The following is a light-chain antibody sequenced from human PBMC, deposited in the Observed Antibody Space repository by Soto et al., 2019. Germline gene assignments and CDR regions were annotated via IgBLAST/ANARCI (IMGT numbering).Light chain of an antibody. J-gene: IGKJ5*01. V-gene: IGKV1-33*01. CDR1: QNTRGY. CDR2: DAS. CDR3: QQYGSLPIT. Sequence: DMQMTQSPSSLSASVRDRITITCRASQNTRGYLNWYQQKPGKAPKLLIYDASNLDSGVSSRFSGSGSGRDFSFTITSLQPDDVATYFCQQYGSLPITFGQGTRLE.